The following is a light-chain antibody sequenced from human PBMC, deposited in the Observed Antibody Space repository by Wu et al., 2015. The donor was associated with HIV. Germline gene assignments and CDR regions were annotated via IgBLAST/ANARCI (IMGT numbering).Light chain of an antibody. J-gene: IGKJ2*03. CDR1: QSISSSY. V-gene: IGKV3D-20*01. CDR3: QQYGNSPYS. Sequence: ETVLTQSPATLSLSPGERAALSCGASQSISSSYLAWYQQRPGLAPRLLIYDASNRATGVPXRFSGSGSGTNFTLTITRLEPEDFGVYYCQQYGNSPYSFGQGTKLEIK. CDR2: DAS.